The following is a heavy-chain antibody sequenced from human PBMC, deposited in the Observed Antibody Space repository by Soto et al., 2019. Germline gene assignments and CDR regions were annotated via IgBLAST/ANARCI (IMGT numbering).Heavy chain of an antibody. D-gene: IGHD4-17*01. CDR3: ARGDYGDTYYYYGMDV. Sequence: QLQLQESGSGLVKPSQTLSLTCAVSGGSISSGGYSWSWIRQPPGKGLEWIGYIYHSGSTYYNPSLKSRVTISVDRSKNQFSLKLSSVTAADTAVYYCARGDYGDTYYYYGMDVWGQGTTVTVSS. CDR1: GGSISSGGYS. J-gene: IGHJ6*02. V-gene: IGHV4-30-2*01. CDR2: IYHSGST.